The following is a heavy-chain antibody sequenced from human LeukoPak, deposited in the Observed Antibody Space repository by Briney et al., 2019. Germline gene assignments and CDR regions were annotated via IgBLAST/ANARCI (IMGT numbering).Heavy chain of an antibody. CDR2: INPNSGGT. CDR3: ASRAVTGRGGAFDI. D-gene: IGHD4-17*01. J-gene: IGHJ3*02. V-gene: IGHV1-2*02. CDR1: GYTFTGYY. Sequence: ASVKVSCKASGYTFTGYYMHWVRQAPGQGLEWMGWINPNSGGTNYAQKFQGRVTMTRDTSISTAYMELSRLRSDDTAVYYCASRAVTGRGGAFDIWGQGTMVTVSS.